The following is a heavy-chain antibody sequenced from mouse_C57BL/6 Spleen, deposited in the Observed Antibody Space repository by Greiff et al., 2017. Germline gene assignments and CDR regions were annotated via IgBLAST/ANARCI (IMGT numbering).Heavy chain of an antibody. V-gene: IGHV7-3*01. J-gene: IGHJ1*03. CDR3: ARYRPKGYFAV. CDR2: IRNKANGYTT. Sequence: EVKLVESGGGLVQPGGSLSLSCAASGFTFTNYYMSWVRQPPGKALEWMGFIRNKANGYTTEYSASVKGLFTISSDNSQSILYLQMNALGAEDRATYYCARYRPKGYFAVWGTGTMVTVSS. CDR1: GFTFTNYY.